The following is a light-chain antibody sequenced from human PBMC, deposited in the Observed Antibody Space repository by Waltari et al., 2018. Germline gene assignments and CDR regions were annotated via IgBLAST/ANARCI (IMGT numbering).Light chain of an antibody. CDR1: SSDVGGYTS. J-gene: IGLJ3*02. CDR2: EDT. Sequence: QSALTQPASASGSPGQSLPIPCTGTSSDVGGYTSVSWYQQPPGKAPKLMIYEDTRRPSGVSNRFSGSKSGNTASLTISGLQAEDESDYYCSSYTTRATRVFGGGTKVTVL. CDR3: SSYTTRATRV. V-gene: IGLV2-14*01.